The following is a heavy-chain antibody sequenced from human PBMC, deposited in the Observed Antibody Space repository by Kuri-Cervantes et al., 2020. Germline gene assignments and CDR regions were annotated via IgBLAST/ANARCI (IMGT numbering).Heavy chain of an antibody. V-gene: IGHV4-39*01. J-gene: IGHJ4*02. D-gene: IGHD6-19*01. Sequence: SETLSLTCTVSGGSISSSSYYWGRIRQPPGKGLEWIGSIYYSGSTYYNPSLKSRVTISVDTSKNQFSLKLSSVTAADTAVYYCARRYWAVAGSPFDYWGQGTLVTVSS. CDR2: IYYSGST. CDR1: GGSISSSSYY. CDR3: ARRYWAVAGSPFDY.